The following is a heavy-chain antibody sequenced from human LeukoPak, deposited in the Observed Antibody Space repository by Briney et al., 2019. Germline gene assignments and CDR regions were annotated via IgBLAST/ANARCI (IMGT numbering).Heavy chain of an antibody. V-gene: IGHV3-48*01. CDR1: GFTFSSYS. J-gene: IGHJ4*02. CDR2: ISSSSSTI. CDR3: ARDQWDQPLPEAGDY. D-gene: IGHD2-2*01. Sequence: GGSLRLSCAASGFTFSSYSMNWVRQAPGKGLEWVSYISSSSSTIYYADSVKGRFTISRDNAKNSLYLQMNSLRAEDTAVYYCARDQWDQPLPEAGDYWDQGTLVTVSS.